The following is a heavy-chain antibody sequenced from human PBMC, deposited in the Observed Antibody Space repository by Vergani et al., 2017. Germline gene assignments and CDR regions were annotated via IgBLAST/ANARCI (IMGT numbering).Heavy chain of an antibody. D-gene: IGHD6-13*01. J-gene: IGHJ3*02. CDR2: ISYDGSNK. CDR1: GFTFSSYA. CDR3: ARRNDGRGYSSSRVAFDI. V-gene: IGHV3-30*01. Sequence: QVQLVESGGGVVQPGRSLRLSCAASGFTFSSYAMHWVRQAPGKGLEWVAVISYDGSNKYYADSVKGRFTISSDNSKNTLYLQMNSLRAEDTAGYYCARRNDGRGYSSSRVAFDIWGQGTMVTVSS.